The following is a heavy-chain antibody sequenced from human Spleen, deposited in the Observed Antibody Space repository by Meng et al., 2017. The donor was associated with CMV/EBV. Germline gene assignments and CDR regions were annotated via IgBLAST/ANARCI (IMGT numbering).Heavy chain of an antibody. D-gene: IGHD1-7*01. CDR1: GFTFSSYW. Sequence: GESLKISCAASGFTFSSYWMHWVRQAPGKGLEWVSRISWNSGSIGYATSVKGRFIISRDNAKNSLYLQMNSLRAEDTAVYYCARKDDWNYKLDYWGQGTLVTVSS. CDR2: ISWNSGSI. V-gene: IGHV3-74*01. CDR3: ARKDDWNYKLDY. J-gene: IGHJ4*02.